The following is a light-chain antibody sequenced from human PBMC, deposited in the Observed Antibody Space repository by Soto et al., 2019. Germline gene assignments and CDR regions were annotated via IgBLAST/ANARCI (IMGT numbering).Light chain of an antibody. CDR3: CSYVGSDTYVI. CDR1: SSDVGAYNY. V-gene: IGLV2-8*01. CDR2: EVN. Sequence: QSALTQPPSASGSPGQSVTISCTGTSSDVGAYNYVSWYQHHPGKAPKLMIYEVNKRPSGVPDRFSGSKSGNTASLTVSGLQAEDEADYYCCSYVGSDTYVIFGGGTKVTVL. J-gene: IGLJ2*01.